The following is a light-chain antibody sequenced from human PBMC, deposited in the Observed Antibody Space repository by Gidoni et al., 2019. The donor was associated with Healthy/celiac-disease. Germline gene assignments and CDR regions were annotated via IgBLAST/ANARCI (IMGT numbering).Light chain of an antibody. J-gene: IGKJ5*01. CDR3: QQSYSTPPIT. V-gene: IGKV1-39*01. CDR2: AAS. Sequence: DIQMTQSPSSLSAYVGDRVTITCRACQSISSYLNWYQQKPGKAPKLLIYAASSLQSGVPSRFSGSGSGTDFTLTISSLQPEDCATYYCQQSYSTPPITFGQGTRLEIK. CDR1: QSISSY.